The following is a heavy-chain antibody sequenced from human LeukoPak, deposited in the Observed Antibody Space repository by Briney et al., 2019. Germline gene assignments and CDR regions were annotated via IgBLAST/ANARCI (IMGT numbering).Heavy chain of an antibody. D-gene: IGHD2-15*01. Sequence: PGGSLRLSCAASGFTFSSYDMTWVRQTPGRGLEWVALISRSGGTTYYADSVKGRFTISRDNSKNTLYLQMNSLRAEDTAEYYCAKRGGTESFYYFYYMDVWGKGTTVTASS. CDR1: GFTFSSYD. J-gene: IGHJ6*03. V-gene: IGHV3-23*01. CDR3: AKRGGTESFYYFYYMDV. CDR2: ISRSGGTT.